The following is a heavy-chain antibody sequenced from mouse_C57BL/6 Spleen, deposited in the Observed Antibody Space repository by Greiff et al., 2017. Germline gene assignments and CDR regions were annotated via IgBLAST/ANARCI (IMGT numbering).Heavy chain of an antibody. Sequence: VQRVESGAELVRPGASVTLSCKASGYTFTDYEMHWVKQTPVHGLEWIGAIDPETGGTAYNQKFKGKAILTADKSSSTAYMELRSLTSEDSAVYYCTREGGLRRGYWYFDVWGTGTTVTVSS. J-gene: IGHJ1*03. V-gene: IGHV1-15*01. CDR1: GYTFTDYE. CDR2: IDPETGGT. D-gene: IGHD2-4*01. CDR3: TREGGLRRGYWYFDV.